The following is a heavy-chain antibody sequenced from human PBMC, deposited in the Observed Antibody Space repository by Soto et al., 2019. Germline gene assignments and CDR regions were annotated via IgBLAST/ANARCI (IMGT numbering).Heavy chain of an antibody. CDR3: AREGTYSSSWYNWFDP. CDR2: IYTSGST. Sequence: ETLCLTGPVSGASISSYYWSWIRQPSGKGLEWIGRIYTSGSTNYNPSLKSRVTMSVDTSKNQFSLKLSSVTAADTAAYYCAREGTYSSSWYNWFDPWGQGTLVTVYS. D-gene: IGHD6-13*01. J-gene: IGHJ5*02. CDR1: GASISSYY. V-gene: IGHV4-4*07.